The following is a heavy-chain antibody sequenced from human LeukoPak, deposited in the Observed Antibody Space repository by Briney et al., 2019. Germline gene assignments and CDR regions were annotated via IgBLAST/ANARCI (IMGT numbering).Heavy chain of an antibody. CDR3: ARLAPGIAPYFDY. CDR1: GYTFTVYY. D-gene: IGHD6-13*01. CDR2: INPNSGGT. J-gene: IGHJ4*02. V-gene: IGHV1-2*04. Sequence: VASVNVSCKASGYTFTVYYMHWVRQAPGQGLEWMGWINPNSGGTNYAQKFQGWVTMTRDTSISTAYMELSRLRSDDTAVYYCARLAPGIAPYFDYWGQGTLVTVSS.